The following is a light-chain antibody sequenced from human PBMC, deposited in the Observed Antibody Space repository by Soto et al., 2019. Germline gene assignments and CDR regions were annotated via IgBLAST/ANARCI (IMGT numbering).Light chain of an antibody. Sequence: DIVMTQSPLSLPVTPGEPASISCRSSQSLLHSNGYNYLDWYLQKPGQSPQLLIYLGSNRASGVPDRFSGSGSGTDLTLKISRVEAQDVAVYYCMQALQTPFTFGGGTKVQIK. CDR3: MQALQTPFT. CDR2: LGS. CDR1: QSLLHSNGYNY. V-gene: IGKV2-28*01. J-gene: IGKJ4*01.